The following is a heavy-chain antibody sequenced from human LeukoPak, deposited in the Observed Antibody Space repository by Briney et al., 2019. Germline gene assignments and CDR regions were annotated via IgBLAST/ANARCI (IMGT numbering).Heavy chain of an antibody. D-gene: IGHD2-21*01. CDR2: IHYDGNNK. CDR3: AKDPAPIYSRWYFDL. J-gene: IGHJ2*01. Sequence: PSETLSLTCTVSGGSISSSSYYWGWIRQAPGKGLEWVAFIHYDGNNKYYADSVKGRFTISRDNSKNTLYLQMNSLRVEDTAVYYCAKDPAPIYSRWYFDLWGRGSLVTVSS. V-gene: IGHV3-30*02. CDR1: GGSISSSS.